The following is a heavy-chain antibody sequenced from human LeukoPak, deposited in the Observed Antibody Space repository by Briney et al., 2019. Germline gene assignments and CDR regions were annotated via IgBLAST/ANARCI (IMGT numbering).Heavy chain of an antibody. CDR3: ARARWGGIAVAVYDY. CDR1: GGTFSSYA. V-gene: IGHV1-69*13. J-gene: IGHJ4*02. CDR2: IIPIFGTA. Sequence: ASVKVSCKASGGTFSSYAISWVRQAPGQGLEWMGGIIPIFGTANYAQKFQGRVTITADESTSTAYMELSSLRSEDTAVYYCARARWGGIAVAVYDYWGQGTLVTVSS. D-gene: IGHD6-19*01.